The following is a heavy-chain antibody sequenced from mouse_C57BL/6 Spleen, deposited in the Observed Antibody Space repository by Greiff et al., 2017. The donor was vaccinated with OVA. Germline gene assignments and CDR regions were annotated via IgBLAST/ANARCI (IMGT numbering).Heavy chain of an antibody. V-gene: IGHV1-82*01. Sequence: QVQLQQSGPEPVKPGASVKISCKASGYAFSSSWMNWVKQRPGKGLEWIGRIYPGDGDTNYNGKFKGKATLTADKSSSTAYMQLSSLTSEDSAVYLCARDYGSSYRAMDYWGQGTSVTVSS. CDR1: GYAFSSSW. CDR3: ARDYGSSYRAMDY. D-gene: IGHD1-1*01. J-gene: IGHJ4*01. CDR2: IYPGDGDT.